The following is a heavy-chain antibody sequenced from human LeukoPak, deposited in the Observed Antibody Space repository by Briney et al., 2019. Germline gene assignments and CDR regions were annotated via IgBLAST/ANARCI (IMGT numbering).Heavy chain of an antibody. Sequence: GGSLRLSCAASGFTFSSYAMHWVRQAPGKGLEWVAVISYDGSNKYYADSVKGRFTISRDNSKNTLYLQMNSLRAEDTAVYYCARDFFFSIPGRDRFIVGATFDYWGQGTLVTVSS. CDR1: GFTFSSYA. J-gene: IGHJ4*02. D-gene: IGHD1-26*01. CDR2: ISYDGSNK. CDR3: ARDFFFSIPGRDRFIVGATFDY. V-gene: IGHV3-30-3*01.